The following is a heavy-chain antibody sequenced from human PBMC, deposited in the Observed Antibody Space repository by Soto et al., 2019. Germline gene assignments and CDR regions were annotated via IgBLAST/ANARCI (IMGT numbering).Heavy chain of an antibody. Sequence: SETLSLTCAVYGGSLSGYYWSWIRQSPAKGLEWIGEINHSGSTIYNPSLNSRINLSVDTPRNQFSLSLSFVTAADTAVYDCARRPLNYDLWSGTAKPFDYWGQGTLVTVSS. CDR2: INHSGST. CDR1: GGSLSGYY. CDR3: ARRPLNYDLWSGTAKPFDY. J-gene: IGHJ4*02. D-gene: IGHD3-3*01. V-gene: IGHV4-34*01.